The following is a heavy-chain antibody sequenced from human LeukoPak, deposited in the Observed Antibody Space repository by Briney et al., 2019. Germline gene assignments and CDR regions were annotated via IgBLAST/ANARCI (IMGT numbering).Heavy chain of an antibody. D-gene: IGHD2-15*01. CDR2: ISYDGSNK. Sequence: GRSLRLSCAASGFTFGSYAMHWVRQAPGKGLEWVAVISYDGSNKYYADSVKGRFTISRDNSKNTLYLQMNILRAEDTAIYYCAREVVAARYFDYWGQGTLVTVSS. CDR3: AREVVAARYFDY. V-gene: IGHV3-30-3*01. J-gene: IGHJ4*02. CDR1: GFTFGSYA.